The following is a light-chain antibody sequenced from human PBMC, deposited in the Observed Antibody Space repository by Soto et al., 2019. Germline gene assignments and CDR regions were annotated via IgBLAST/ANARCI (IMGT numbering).Light chain of an antibody. CDR1: QSVSSY. J-gene: IGKJ4*01. Sequence: EIVLTQSPATLSLSPGERATLSCRASQSVSSYLAWYQQKPGQDPRLLIYDASNRATGITARFSVSGSGTDFTIAISSLEPEDFAVYYCQKRSNWPPTFGGRTKVEIK. V-gene: IGKV3-11*01. CDR2: DAS. CDR3: QKRSNWPPT.